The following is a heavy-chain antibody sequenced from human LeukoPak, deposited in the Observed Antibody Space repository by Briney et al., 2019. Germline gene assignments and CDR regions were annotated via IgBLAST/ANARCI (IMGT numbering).Heavy chain of an antibody. CDR1: GGTFSSYA. D-gene: IGHD1-20*01. CDR3: ARSMAVYNWNPYGMDV. CDR2: IIPIFGTA. Sequence: SVKVSCKASGGTFSSYAISWVRQAPGQGLEWMGGIIPIFGTANYAQKFQGRVTITADESTSTAYMELSSLRSEDTAVYYCARSMAVYNWNPYGMDVWGQGTTVTVSS. J-gene: IGHJ6*02. V-gene: IGHV1-69*13.